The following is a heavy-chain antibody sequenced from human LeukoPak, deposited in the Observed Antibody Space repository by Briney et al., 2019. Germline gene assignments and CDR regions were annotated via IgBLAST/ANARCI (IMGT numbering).Heavy chain of an antibody. V-gene: IGHV3-53*01. CDR2: IYSGGST. CDR3: ARGGHDAFDI. J-gene: IGHJ3*02. CDR1: GFTFSSNY. Sequence: GGSLRLSCAASGFTFSSNYMSWVRQAPGEGLEWVSVIYSGGSTYYSDSVKGRFTISRDNSKNTLYLQMNSLRAEDTAVYYCARGGHDAFDIWGQGTMVTVSS.